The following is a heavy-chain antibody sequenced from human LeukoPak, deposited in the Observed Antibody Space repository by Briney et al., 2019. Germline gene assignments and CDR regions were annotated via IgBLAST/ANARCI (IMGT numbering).Heavy chain of an antibody. CDR2: ISAYNGNT. Sequence: ASVKVSCKASGGTFSSYAISWVRQAPGQGLEWMGWISAYNGNTNYAQKLQGRVTMTTDTSTSTAYMELRSLRSDDTAVYYCARYDYGDEGWFDPWGQGTLVTVSS. CDR3: ARYDYGDEGWFDP. CDR1: GGTFSSYA. V-gene: IGHV1-18*01. J-gene: IGHJ5*02. D-gene: IGHD4-17*01.